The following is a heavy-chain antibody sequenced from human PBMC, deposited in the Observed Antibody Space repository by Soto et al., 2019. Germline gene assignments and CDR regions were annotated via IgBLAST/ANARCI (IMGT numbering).Heavy chain of an antibody. CDR3: ARGEPGGYDILTGYYWYWRYFDY. D-gene: IGHD3-9*01. CDR2: INHSGST. Sequence: SETLSLTCAVYGGSFSGYYWSWIRQPPGKGLEWIGEINHSGSTNYNPSLKSRVTISVDTSKNQFSLKLSSVTAADTAVYYCARGEPGGYDILTGYYWYWRYFDYWGQGTLVTVSS. V-gene: IGHV4-34*01. CDR1: GGSFSGYY. J-gene: IGHJ4*02.